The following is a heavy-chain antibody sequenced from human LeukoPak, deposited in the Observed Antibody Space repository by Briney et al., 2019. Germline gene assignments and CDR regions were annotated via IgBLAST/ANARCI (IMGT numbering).Heavy chain of an antibody. J-gene: IGHJ4*02. Sequence: PSETLSLTCTVSGVSISSYYWSWIRQPPGKGLEWIGEINHSGSTNYNPSLKSRVTISVDTSKNQFSLKLSSVTAADTAVYYCAGKSSGHCSGGSCYEVYYFDYWGQGTLVTVSS. CDR3: AGKSSGHCSGGSCYEVYYFDY. V-gene: IGHV4-34*01. CDR2: INHSGST. D-gene: IGHD2-15*01. CDR1: GVSISSYY.